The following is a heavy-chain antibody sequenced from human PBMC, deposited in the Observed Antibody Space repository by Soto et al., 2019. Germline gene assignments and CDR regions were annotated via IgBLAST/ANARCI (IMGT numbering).Heavy chain of an antibody. CDR3: AKVFWVTATSSRNYYYYGMDV. CDR1: GFTFSSYA. CDR2: ISGSGGST. J-gene: IGHJ6*02. Sequence: GGSLRLSCAASGFTFSSYAMSWVRQAPGKGLEWVSAISGSGGSTYYADSVKGRFTISRDNSKNTLYLQMNSLRAEDTAVYYCAKVFWVTATSSRNYYYYGMDVWGQGTTVTVSS. D-gene: IGHD2-21*02. V-gene: IGHV3-23*01.